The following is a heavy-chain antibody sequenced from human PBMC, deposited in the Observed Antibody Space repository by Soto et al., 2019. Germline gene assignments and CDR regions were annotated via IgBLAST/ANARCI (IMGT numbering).Heavy chain of an antibody. Sequence: SVKVSCKASGGTFSSYAISWVRQAPGQGLEWMGGIIPIFGTANYAQKFQGRVTITADESTSTAYMELSSLRSEDTAVHYCLLAAAGAYYFDYWGQGTLVTVSS. CDR2: IIPIFGTA. V-gene: IGHV1-69*13. D-gene: IGHD6-13*01. CDR1: GGTFSSYA. J-gene: IGHJ4*02. CDR3: LLAAAGAYYFDY.